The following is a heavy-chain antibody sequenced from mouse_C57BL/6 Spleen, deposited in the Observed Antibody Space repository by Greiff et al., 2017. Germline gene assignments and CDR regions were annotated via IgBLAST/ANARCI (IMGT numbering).Heavy chain of an antibody. CDR2: ISDGGSYT. Sequence: EVHLVESGGGLVKPGGSLKLSCAASGFTFSSYALSWVRQTPEKKLEWVATISDGGSYTYYPDNVKGRFTIARDNAKNNLYLQMSHLKSEDTAMYYCARRVITVYYFDYWGQGTTLTVSS. CDR3: ARRVITVYYFDY. CDR1: GFTFSSYA. J-gene: IGHJ2*01. D-gene: IGHD1-1*01. V-gene: IGHV5-4*01.